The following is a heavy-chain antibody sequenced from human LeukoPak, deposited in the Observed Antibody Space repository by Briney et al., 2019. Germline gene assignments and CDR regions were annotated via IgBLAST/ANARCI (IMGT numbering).Heavy chain of an antibody. Sequence: SETLSLTCTVSGGSISSYYWSWIRQPPGKGLEWIGYIYYSGSTNYNPSLKSRVTISVDTSKNQFSLKLSSVTAADTAVYYCARDGEIVGATVYWGQGTLVTVSS. V-gene: IGHV4-59*12. CDR2: IYYSGST. CDR3: ARDGEIVGATVY. J-gene: IGHJ4*02. D-gene: IGHD1-26*01. CDR1: GGSISSYY.